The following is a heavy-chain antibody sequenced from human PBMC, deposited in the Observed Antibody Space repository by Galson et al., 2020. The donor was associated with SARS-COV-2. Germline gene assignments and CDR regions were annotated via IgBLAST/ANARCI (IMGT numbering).Heavy chain of an antibody. V-gene: IGHV1-2*02. D-gene: IGHD1-1*01. CDR1: GYTFTKYY. CDR2: ISPNSGGT. CDR3: ARDKTGAADHYVAP. J-gene: IGHJ5*02. Sequence: ASVKVSCEASGYTFTKYYIHWVRQAPGQGLEWMGWISPNSGGTNFAQKFQGRVTLTRDTSTATASMVLSRLRFDDTAIYYCARDKTGAADHYVAPWGQGTLITVS.